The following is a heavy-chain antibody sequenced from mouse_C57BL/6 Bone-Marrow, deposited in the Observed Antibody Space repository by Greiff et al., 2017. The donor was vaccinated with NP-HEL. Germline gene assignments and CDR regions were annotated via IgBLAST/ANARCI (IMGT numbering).Heavy chain of an antibody. CDR3: TVDYYGSSSDWYFDV. Sequence: EVQLQQSGTVLARPGASVKMSCKTSGYTFTSYWMHWVKQRPGQGLEWIGAIYPGNSDTSYNQKFKGKAKLTAVTSASTAYMELSSLTNEDSAVYYCTVDYYGSSSDWYFDVWGTGTTVTVSS. CDR1: GYTFTSYW. CDR2: IYPGNSDT. D-gene: IGHD1-1*01. J-gene: IGHJ1*03. V-gene: IGHV1-5*01.